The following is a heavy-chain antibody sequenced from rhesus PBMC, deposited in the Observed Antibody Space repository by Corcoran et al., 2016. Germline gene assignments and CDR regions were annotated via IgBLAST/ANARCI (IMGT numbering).Heavy chain of an antibody. Sequence: QVQLQESGPGLVKSSETLSLTCTVSGVSIGNSWGSWIRRPPGKGLEWIGEINANSGSTNYNPSLKSRVTFSRDASKNQLSLKVTSVTAADTAVYYCARDPATGYFDFWGQGVLVPVSS. CDR3: ARDPATGYFDF. J-gene: IGHJ4*01. V-gene: IGHV4-80*01. CDR1: GVSIGNSW. CDR2: INANSGST. D-gene: IGHD6-31*01.